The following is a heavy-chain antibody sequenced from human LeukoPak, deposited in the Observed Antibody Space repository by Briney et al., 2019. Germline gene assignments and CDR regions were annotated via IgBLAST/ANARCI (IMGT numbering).Heavy chain of an antibody. CDR1: GFSFSNYW. J-gene: IGHJ4*02. Sequence: GGSLRLSCATSGFSFSNYWMSWVRQSPGKGLEWVASIKQDGSDNYYVDSVKGRFTISRDNAKNSQYLQMSSLRAEDTAVYYCARAGHHTVTTIVCDHFDYWGQGTLVTVSS. CDR2: IKQDGSDN. D-gene: IGHD4-17*01. V-gene: IGHV3-7*01. CDR3: ARAGHHTVTTIVCDHFDY.